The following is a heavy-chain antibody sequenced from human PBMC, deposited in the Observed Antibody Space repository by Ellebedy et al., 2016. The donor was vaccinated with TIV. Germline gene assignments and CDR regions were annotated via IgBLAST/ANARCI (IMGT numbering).Heavy chain of an antibody. CDR3: ARESVRGQDSAVDY. Sequence: GESLKISXKGSGYIFSNFWIGWVRQMPGKGLEYMGMIHPGDSDIRYSPSFQGQVTISADKSSSTAYLQWSALEGSDTAMYYCARESVRGQDSAVDYWGQGTLVTVSS. V-gene: IGHV5-51*01. J-gene: IGHJ4*02. CDR1: GYIFSNFW. D-gene: IGHD2-15*01. CDR2: IHPGDSDI.